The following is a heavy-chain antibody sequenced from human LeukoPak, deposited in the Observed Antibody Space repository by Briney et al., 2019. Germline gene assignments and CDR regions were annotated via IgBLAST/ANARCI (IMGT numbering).Heavy chain of an antibody. Sequence: PSETLSLTCTVSGDSISSSYWSWIRQPPGKGLEWIGYIYYSGSTNYNPSLKSRVTISVDTSKNQFSLKLSSVTAADTAVYYCASKGFKDAFDIWGQGTMVTVSS. CDR1: GDSISSSY. CDR3: ASKGFKDAFDI. V-gene: IGHV4-59*01. CDR2: IYYSGST. J-gene: IGHJ3*02.